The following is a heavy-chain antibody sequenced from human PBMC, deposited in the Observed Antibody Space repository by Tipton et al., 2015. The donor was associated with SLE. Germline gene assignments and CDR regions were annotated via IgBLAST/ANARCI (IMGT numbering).Heavy chain of an antibody. CDR3: AREGNWAGEVDY. CDR1: GFTFSSYT. J-gene: IGHJ4*02. Sequence: SLRLSCVVSGFTFSSYTMHWVRQAPGKGLEWVALISYDGKNKYYADSVKGRFTISRDNSKNTLYLQMNSLRAEDTALYYCAREGNWAGEVDYWGQGTLVTVSS. D-gene: IGHD7-27*01. CDR2: ISYDGKNK. V-gene: IGHV3-30*04.